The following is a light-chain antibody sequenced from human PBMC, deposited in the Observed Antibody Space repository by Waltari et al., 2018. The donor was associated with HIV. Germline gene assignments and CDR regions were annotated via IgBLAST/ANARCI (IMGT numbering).Light chain of an antibody. CDR3: QSSDRNNQV. CDR2: EDD. V-gene: IGLV6-57*01. Sequence: NFMLTQPHSVSESAGETVTISCTRTGCSITSNYVQWYQRRPGGSPTTVIYEDDQRPSGVPGRFSGSIDSSSNSASLTISGLKPEDEADYYCQSSDRNNQVFGGGTKLTVL. J-gene: IGLJ3*02. CDR1: GCSITSNY.